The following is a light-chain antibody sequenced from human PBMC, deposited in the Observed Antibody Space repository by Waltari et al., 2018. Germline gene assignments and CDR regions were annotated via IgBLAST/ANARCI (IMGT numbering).Light chain of an antibody. V-gene: IGKV3-11*01. Sequence: ALTQSPATLSLSPGETATLSCRASQSVSIYLAWYQQKPGQAPRLLISDASNRGTGTPARFSGSGSGTDFTLTISSLEPEDFAVYYCQQRSNWPPYTFGQGTKLEI. CDR3: QQRSNWPPYT. J-gene: IGKJ2*01. CDR1: QSVSIY. CDR2: DAS.